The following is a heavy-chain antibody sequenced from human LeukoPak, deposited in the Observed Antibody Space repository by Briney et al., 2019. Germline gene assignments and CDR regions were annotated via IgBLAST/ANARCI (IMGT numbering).Heavy chain of an antibody. CDR2: ISGSGGST. V-gene: IGHV3-23*01. CDR1: GFTFSSYA. J-gene: IGHJ4*02. Sequence: GGSLRLSCAASGFTFSSYAMSWVRQAPGKGLEWVSAISGSGGSTYYADSVKGRFTISRDNSKNTPYLQMNSLRAEDTAVYYCAKGFLWFRELPLDYWGQGTLVTVSS. D-gene: IGHD3-10*01. CDR3: AKGFLWFRELPLDY.